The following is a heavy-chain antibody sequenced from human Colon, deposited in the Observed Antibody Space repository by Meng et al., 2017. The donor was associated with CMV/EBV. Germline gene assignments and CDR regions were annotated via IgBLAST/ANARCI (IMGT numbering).Heavy chain of an antibody. D-gene: IGHD4-11*01. Sequence: SLKISCAASGFTFDDYAMHWVRQAPGKGLEWVSGISWNSGSIGYADSVKGRFTVSRDNAKSSLYLEMQSLRVEDTAVYYCARASNSSFDPWGQGTLVTVSS. CDR1: GFTFDDYA. V-gene: IGHV3-9*01. CDR2: ISWNSGSI. J-gene: IGHJ5*02. CDR3: ARASNSSFDP.